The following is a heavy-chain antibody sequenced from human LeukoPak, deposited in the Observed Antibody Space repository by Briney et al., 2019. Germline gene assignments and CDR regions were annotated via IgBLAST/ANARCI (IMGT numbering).Heavy chain of an antibody. CDR3: ARRGYSYRTFDY. CDR2: ISGSGGDT. D-gene: IGHD5-18*01. CDR1: GLIFSSYA. J-gene: IGHJ4*02. Sequence: GGSLRLSCAASGLIFSSYAMSWVRQAPGKGLDWVSEISGSGGDTDYAGSVKGRFTTSRDNSKNTLYLQMNSLRAEDTAVYYCARRGYSYRTFDYWGQGTLVTVSS. V-gene: IGHV3-23*01.